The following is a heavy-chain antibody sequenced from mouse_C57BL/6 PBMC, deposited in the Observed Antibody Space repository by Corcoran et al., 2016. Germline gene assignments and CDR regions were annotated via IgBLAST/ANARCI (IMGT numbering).Heavy chain of an antibody. V-gene: IGHV9-3*01. CDR2: INTYSGVP. D-gene: IGHD1-1*01. CDR1: GYTFTTYG. J-gene: IGHJ3*01. Sequence: QIQLVQSGPELKKPGETVKISCKASGYTFTTYGMSWVKQAPGKGLKWMGWINTYSGVPTYADDFKGRFVFSLETSASTAYLQINNLKNEDTATYFCARSVEGTWFAYWGQGTLVTVSA. CDR3: ARSVEGTWFAY.